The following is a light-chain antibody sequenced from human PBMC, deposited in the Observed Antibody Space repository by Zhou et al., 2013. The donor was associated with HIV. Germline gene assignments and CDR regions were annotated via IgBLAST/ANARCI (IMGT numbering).Light chain of an antibody. CDR2: DAS. CDR1: HNITTY. Sequence: DIQVTQSPSSLSASVGDRVTITCRASHNITTYLSWYQHKPGRAPKALIYDASSLESGVPSRFSGSGSGTDFTLTITSLQREDFATYYCLQSYTTPWTFGQGTKVEI. CDR3: LQSYTTPWT. V-gene: IGKV1-39*01. J-gene: IGKJ1*01.